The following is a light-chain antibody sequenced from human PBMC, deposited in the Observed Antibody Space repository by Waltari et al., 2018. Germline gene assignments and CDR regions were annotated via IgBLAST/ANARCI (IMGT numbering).Light chain of an antibody. J-gene: IGKJ4*01. V-gene: IGKV3-11*01. CDR2: DAS. CDR1: KSVSSY. Sequence: EIVLTQSPATLSLSPGERATLSFRASKSVSSYLAWYQQKPGQAPRLLIYDASNRATGIPARCSGSGAGTDFTLTISSLEPEDFAVYYCQQRSNWPPTFGGGTKVEIK. CDR3: QQRSNWPPT.